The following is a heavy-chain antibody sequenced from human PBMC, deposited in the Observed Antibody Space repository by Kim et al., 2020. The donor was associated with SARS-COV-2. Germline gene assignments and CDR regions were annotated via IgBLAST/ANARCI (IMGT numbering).Heavy chain of an antibody. CDR3: AAGDYDIFAVVGRN. CDR2: IIPILGIA. CDR1: GGTFSSYA. D-gene: IGHD3-9*01. Sequence: SVKVSCKASGGTFSSYAISWVRQAPGQGLEWMGRIIPILGIANYAQKFQGRVTITADKSTSTAYMELSSLRSEDTAVYYCAAGDYDIFAVVGRNWGQGTLVTVSS. J-gene: IGHJ4*02. V-gene: IGHV1-69*04.